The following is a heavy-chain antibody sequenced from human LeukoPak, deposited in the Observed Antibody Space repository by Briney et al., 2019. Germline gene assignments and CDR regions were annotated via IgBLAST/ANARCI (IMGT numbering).Heavy chain of an antibody. CDR3: AKDGVEEWELHNNWFDP. Sequence: GGSLRLSCAASGFTFSTYGMHWVRQAPGKGLEWVAVISYDGSNEYYADSVKGRFTISRDNSKNTLYLQMNSLRAEDTAVYYCAKDGVEEWELHNNWFDPWGQGTLVTVSS. V-gene: IGHV3-30*18. J-gene: IGHJ5*02. CDR1: GFTFSTYG. D-gene: IGHD1-26*01. CDR2: ISYDGSNE.